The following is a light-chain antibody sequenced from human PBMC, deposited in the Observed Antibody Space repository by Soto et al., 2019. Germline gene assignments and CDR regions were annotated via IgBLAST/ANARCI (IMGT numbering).Light chain of an antibody. V-gene: IGKV1-5*03. CDR2: KSS. Sequence: DIHMTQSPSTLSASVGDRVIITCRASQSISHWLAWYQQKPGKAPKLLIYKSSTLQSGVPSRFSGSRSGTEFTLTISSLQTDDFATYYCQQYTSFSWTFGQGTKVDI. J-gene: IGKJ1*01. CDR3: QQYTSFSWT. CDR1: QSISHW.